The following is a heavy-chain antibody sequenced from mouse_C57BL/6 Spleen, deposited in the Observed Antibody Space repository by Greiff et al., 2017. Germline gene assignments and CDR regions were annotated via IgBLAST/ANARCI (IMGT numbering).Heavy chain of an antibody. CDR3: ARHDYYSNYVAY. CDR2: ISSGGSYT. CDR1: GFTFSSYG. D-gene: IGHD2-5*01. Sequence: EVQRVESGGDLVKPGGSLKLSCAASGFTFSSYGMSWVRQTPDKRLEWVATISSGGSYTYYPASVKGRFTISRDNAKNTLYLQMSSLKSEDTAMYYCARHDYYSNYVAYWGQGTLVTVSA. V-gene: IGHV5-6*01. J-gene: IGHJ3*01.